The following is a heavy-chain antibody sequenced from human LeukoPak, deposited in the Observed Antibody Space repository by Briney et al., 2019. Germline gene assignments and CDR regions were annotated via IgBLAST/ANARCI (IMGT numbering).Heavy chain of an antibody. V-gene: IGHV1-46*01. CDR1: GYTFTSYY. J-gene: IGHJ4*02. CDR3: AREASYGDSSGPYFDY. Sequence: GASVKVSCKAPGYTFTSYYMHWVRQAPRQGLEWMGIINPSGGSTSYAQKFQGRVTMTRDTSTSTVYMELSSLRSEDTAVYYCAREASYGDSSGPYFDYWGQGTLVTVSS. CDR2: INPSGGST. D-gene: IGHD3-22*01.